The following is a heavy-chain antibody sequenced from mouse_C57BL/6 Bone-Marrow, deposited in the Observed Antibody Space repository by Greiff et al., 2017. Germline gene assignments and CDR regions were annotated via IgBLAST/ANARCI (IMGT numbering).Heavy chain of an antibody. CDR3: ASSSKPPYWDFDV. CDR1: GYSITSDY. J-gene: IGHJ1*03. Sequence: EVKLVESGPGLAKPSQTLSLTCSATGYSITSDYWNWIRKFPGNKLEYMGYISYSGSTYYNPSLKSRISITRDTSKNQYYLQLNSVTTEDTATYYCASSSKPPYWDFDVWGTGTTVTVSS. CDR2: ISYSGST. V-gene: IGHV3-8*01.